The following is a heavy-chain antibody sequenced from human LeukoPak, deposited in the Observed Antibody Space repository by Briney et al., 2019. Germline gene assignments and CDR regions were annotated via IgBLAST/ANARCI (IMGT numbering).Heavy chain of an antibody. D-gene: IGHD1-26*01. Sequence: KPSETLSLTCAVSGYSISSGYYWGWIPQPPGKGLEGIGGIYHSGSTYYNPSLKSRVTISVDTSKNQFSLKLSSVTAADTAVYYCARHESPGGATIHWGQGTLVTVSS. J-gene: IGHJ4*02. CDR3: ARHESPGGATIH. CDR2: IYHSGST. CDR1: GYSISSGYY. V-gene: IGHV4-38-2*01.